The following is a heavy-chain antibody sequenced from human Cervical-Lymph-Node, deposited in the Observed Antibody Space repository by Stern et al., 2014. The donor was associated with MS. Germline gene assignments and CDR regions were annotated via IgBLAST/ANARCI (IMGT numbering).Heavy chain of an antibody. Sequence: EVHLVESGGGLVKPGGSLRLSCGASRLPFTTYSMSWVRQAPGKGLEWVSSISSNSDYKDYADSVKGRFTISRDNAKNSLYLQMNRLRAEDTAVYYCATKKSIFGASFDYWGQGVLVTVSS. V-gene: IGHV3-21*01. D-gene: IGHD3-3*01. CDR3: ATKKSIFGASFDY. CDR1: RLPFTTYS. CDR2: ISSNSDYK. J-gene: IGHJ4*02.